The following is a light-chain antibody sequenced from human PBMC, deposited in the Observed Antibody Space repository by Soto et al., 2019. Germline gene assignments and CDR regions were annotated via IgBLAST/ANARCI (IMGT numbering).Light chain of an antibody. CDR2: EVS. J-gene: IGLJ3*02. V-gene: IGLV2-14*01. Sequence: QSALTQPASVSGSPGQSITISCTGTSSDVGGYNYVSWYQQHPGKAPKLMIYEVSNRPSGVSNRFSGSKSGNTAPLTISGLQAEDEADYSCSSYTSSSTPWVFGGGTKLTVL. CDR3: SSYTSSSTPWV. CDR1: SSDVGGYNY.